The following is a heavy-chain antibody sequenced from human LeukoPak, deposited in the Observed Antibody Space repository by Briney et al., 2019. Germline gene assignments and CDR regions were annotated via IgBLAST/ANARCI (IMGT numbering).Heavy chain of an antibody. Sequence: GGSLRLSCAASGLTFSDYYMSWIRQAPGKGLEWVSYISSSGSSIYYADSVKGRFTISRDNAKNSLYLQTNSLRAEDTAVYYCARVRRYFDWCLDYWGQGTLVTVSS. D-gene: IGHD3-9*01. CDR2: ISSSGSSI. V-gene: IGHV3-11*01. CDR1: GLTFSDYY. J-gene: IGHJ4*02. CDR3: ARVRRYFDWCLDY.